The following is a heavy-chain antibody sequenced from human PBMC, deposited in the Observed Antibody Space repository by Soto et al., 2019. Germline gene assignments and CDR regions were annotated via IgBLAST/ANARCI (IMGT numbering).Heavy chain of an antibody. Sequence: GGSLRLSCAASGFTVSSNYMSWVCQAPGKGLEWVSVIYSGGSTYYADSVKGRFTISRDNSKNTLYLQMNSLRAEDTAVYYCARDRDYYYFYGMDVWGQGTTVTVSS. CDR2: IYSGGST. J-gene: IGHJ6*02. V-gene: IGHV3-53*01. D-gene: IGHD3-10*01. CDR1: GFTVSSNY. CDR3: ARDRDYYYFYGMDV.